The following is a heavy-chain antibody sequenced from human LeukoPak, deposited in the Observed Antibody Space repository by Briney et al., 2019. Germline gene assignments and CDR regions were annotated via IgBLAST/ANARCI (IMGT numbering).Heavy chain of an antibody. Sequence: GGSLRLSCAASGFTFSNAWMNWVRQAPGKGLEWVGRIKSKTDGGTTDYAAPVKGRFTISRDDSKNTLYLQMISLKTEDTAMYYCPTGNWNDGEFDYWGQGTLVTVSS. CDR3: PTGNWNDGEFDY. V-gene: IGHV3-15*01. J-gene: IGHJ4*02. D-gene: IGHD1-20*01. CDR2: IKSKTDGGTT. CDR1: GFTFSNAW.